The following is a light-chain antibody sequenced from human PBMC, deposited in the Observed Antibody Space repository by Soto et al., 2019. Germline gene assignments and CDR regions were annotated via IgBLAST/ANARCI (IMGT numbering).Light chain of an antibody. CDR2: TSS. J-gene: IGKJ4*01. CDR1: QTIATY. V-gene: IGKV1-39*01. Sequence: IEMTQSPASLSASVGDRVTITCRASQTIATYLNWFQHKSGRAPKLLIYTSSSVNSGVSSRFRGSGSGTDFTLTINDVQPEDSATYYCQQSYSYLVTFGAGTKVEIK. CDR3: QQSYSYLVT.